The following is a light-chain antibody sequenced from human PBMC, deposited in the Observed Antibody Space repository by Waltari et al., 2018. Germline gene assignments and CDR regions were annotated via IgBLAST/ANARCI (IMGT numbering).Light chain of an antibody. CDR1: AFPTQY. Sequence: YELKQPPSVSVSPGQTARITCSGDAFPTQYASWCQQKPGQAPVVVIYKDTERPSGIPERFSGSSSGTTVTLTISGVQAEDAADYYCQSGDSSGTSWVFGGGTKLTVL. CDR2: KDT. J-gene: IGLJ3*02. CDR3: QSGDSSGTSWV. V-gene: IGLV3-25*03.